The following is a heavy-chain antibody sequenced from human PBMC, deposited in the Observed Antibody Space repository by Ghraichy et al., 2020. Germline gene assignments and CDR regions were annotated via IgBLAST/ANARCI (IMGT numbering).Heavy chain of an antibody. CDR3: ARDRRVSYYYDSSGYPFGY. Sequence: ASVKVSCKASGYTFTSYGISWVRQAPGQGLEWMGWISAYNGNTNYAQKLQGRVTMTTDTSTSTAYMELRSLRSDDTAVYYCARDRRVSYYYDSSGYPFGYWGQGTLVTVSS. J-gene: IGHJ4*02. CDR2: ISAYNGNT. V-gene: IGHV1-18*04. D-gene: IGHD3-22*01. CDR1: GYTFTSYG.